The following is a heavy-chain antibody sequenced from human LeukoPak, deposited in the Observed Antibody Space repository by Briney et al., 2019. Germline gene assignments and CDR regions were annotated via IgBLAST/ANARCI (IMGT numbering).Heavy chain of an antibody. D-gene: IGHD6-19*01. CDR1: GFTFSNAW. J-gene: IGHJ4*02. CDR3: TIDSNSGWTGY. Sequence: GGSLRLSRAASGFTFSNAWMSWVRQAPGKGPEWVGRIRTKSEGTIEYAAPVKGRFTISRDDSKDTLYLQMNSLESEDTAVYYCTIDSNSGWTGYWGQGTLVTVSS. V-gene: IGHV3-15*01. CDR2: IRTKSEGTI.